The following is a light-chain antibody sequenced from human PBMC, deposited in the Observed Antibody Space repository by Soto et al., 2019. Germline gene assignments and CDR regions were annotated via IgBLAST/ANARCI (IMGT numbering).Light chain of an antibody. CDR3: AAWDDSLSGLV. J-gene: IGLJ3*02. Sequence: QSVLTQPPSASGTPGQRVTISCSGSSPNIGSNYVYWYQQLPGTAPKLLIYSDAQRPSGVPDRISGSKSGTSASLAIRGLRSEDEGDYYCAAWDDSLSGLVFGGGTKLTVL. V-gene: IGLV1-47*01. CDR2: SDA. CDR1: SPNIGSNY.